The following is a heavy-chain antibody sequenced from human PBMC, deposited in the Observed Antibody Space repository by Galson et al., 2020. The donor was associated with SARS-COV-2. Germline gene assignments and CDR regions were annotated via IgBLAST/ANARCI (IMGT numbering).Heavy chain of an antibody. J-gene: IGHJ6*02. Sequence: QLGESLKISCAASGFTFSSYGMHWVRQAPGKGLEWVAVIWYDGSNKYYADSVKGRFTISRDNSKNTLYLQMNSLRAEDTAVYYCASQLVPYYYGMDVWGQGTTVTVSS. CDR2: IWYDGSNK. D-gene: IGHD1-1*01. CDR3: ASQLVPYYYGMDV. V-gene: IGHV3-33*01. CDR1: GFTFSSYG.